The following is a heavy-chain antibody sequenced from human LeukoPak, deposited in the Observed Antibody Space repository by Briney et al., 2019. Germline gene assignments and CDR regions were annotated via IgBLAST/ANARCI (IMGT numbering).Heavy chain of an antibody. V-gene: IGHV4-59*01. Sequence: RTSETLSLTCTVSGDSINSDYWSWIRQPPGKGLEWIGNIYYSGTTNYNPSLESRVTISVDTSKNQFSLKLSSVTAADTAVYYCARGQFYYDSSGLWVWGQGTLVTVSS. CDR3: ARGQFYYDSSGLWV. D-gene: IGHD3-22*01. J-gene: IGHJ4*02. CDR1: GDSINSDY. CDR2: IYYSGTT.